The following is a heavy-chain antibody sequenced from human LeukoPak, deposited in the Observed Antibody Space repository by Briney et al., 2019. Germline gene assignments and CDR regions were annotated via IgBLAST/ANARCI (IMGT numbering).Heavy chain of an antibody. J-gene: IGHJ3*02. CDR1: GHSISGGYY. Sequence: SETLSLTCTVSGHSISGGYYWGWIRQPPGKGLEWIGNIYHSGSTNFNPSLKSRVNILVDTSKNQFSLRLSSVTAADTAVYYCARDYDFWSGYHAFDMWGQGTLVTVSS. D-gene: IGHD3-3*01. V-gene: IGHV4-38-2*02. CDR2: IYHSGST. CDR3: ARDYDFWSGYHAFDM.